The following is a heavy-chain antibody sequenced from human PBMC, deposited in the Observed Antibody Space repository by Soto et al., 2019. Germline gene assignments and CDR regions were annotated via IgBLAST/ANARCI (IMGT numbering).Heavy chain of an antibody. V-gene: IGHV4-30-4*01. Sequence: SETLSLTCTVSGGSISSGDYYWSWIRQPPGKGLEWIGYIYYSGSTYYNPSLKSRVTISVDTSKNQFSLKLSSVTAADTAVYYCARGRYYDSSGYYFYYFDYWGQGTLVTVSS. CDR3: ARGRYYDSSGYYFYYFDY. CDR2: IYYSGST. CDR1: GGSISSGDYY. D-gene: IGHD3-22*01. J-gene: IGHJ4*02.